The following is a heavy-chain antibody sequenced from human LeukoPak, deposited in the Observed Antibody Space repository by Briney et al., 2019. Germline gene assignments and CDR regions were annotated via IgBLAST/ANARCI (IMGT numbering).Heavy chain of an antibody. J-gene: IGHJ4*02. V-gene: IGHV3-66*01. CDR2: ISSAGTT. Sequence: GGSLRLSCAASGFTVSSSYMSWVRQAPGKGLEWGSIISSAGTTYYADSVKGRFTISRDNSKNTVYLQVNSLRDDDTAVYYCARDLEAANTYYFDYWGQGTMVTVSS. CDR1: GFTVSSSY. CDR3: ARDLEAANTYYFDY. D-gene: IGHD6-13*01.